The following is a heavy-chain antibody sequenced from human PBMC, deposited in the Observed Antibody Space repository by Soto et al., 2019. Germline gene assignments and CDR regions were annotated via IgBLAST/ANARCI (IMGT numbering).Heavy chain of an antibody. CDR2: INSDGSST. J-gene: IGHJ5*02. CDR3: ARVHSSGWYGDWFDP. D-gene: IGHD6-19*01. Sequence: GGSLRLSCAASGFTFSSYWMHWVRQAPGKGLVWVSRINSDGSSTSYADSVKGRFTISRDNAKNTLYLQMNSLRAEDTAVYYCARVHSSGWYGDWFDPWGQGTLVTVSS. CDR1: GFTFSSYW. V-gene: IGHV3-74*01.